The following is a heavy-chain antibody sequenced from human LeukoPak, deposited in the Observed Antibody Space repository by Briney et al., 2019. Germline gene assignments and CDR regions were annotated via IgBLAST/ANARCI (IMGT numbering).Heavy chain of an antibody. CDR2: ISAYNGNT. CDR3: AREYSSTLYYYYYGMDV. CDR1: GYTFTSYA. D-gene: IGHD6-13*01. Sequence: ASVKVSCKASGYTFTSYAMNWVRQAPGQGLEWMGWISAYNGNTNYAQKLQGRVTMTTDTSTSTAYMELRSLRSDDTAVYYCAREYSSTLYYYYYGMDVWGQGTTVTVSS. J-gene: IGHJ6*02. V-gene: IGHV1-18*01.